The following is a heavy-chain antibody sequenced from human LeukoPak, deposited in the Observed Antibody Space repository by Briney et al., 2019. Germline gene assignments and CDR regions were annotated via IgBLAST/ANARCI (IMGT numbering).Heavy chain of an antibody. CDR2: IWYDGSNK. D-gene: IGHD3-22*01. CDR3: ASAYYYDSSGYYY. CDR1: GFTFSSYG. Sequence: PGGSLRLSCAASGFTFSSYGMHWVHQAPGKGLEWVAVIWYDGSNKYYADSVKGRFTISRDNSKNTLYLQMNSLRAEDAAVYYCASAYYYDSSGYYYWGQGTLVTVSS. J-gene: IGHJ4*02. V-gene: IGHV3-33*01.